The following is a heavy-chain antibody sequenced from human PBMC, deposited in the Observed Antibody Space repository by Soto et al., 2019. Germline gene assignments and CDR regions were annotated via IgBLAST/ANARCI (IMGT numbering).Heavy chain of an antibody. CDR3: ARGSSDLWSGYYRAPSGMDV. J-gene: IGHJ6*02. D-gene: IGHD3-3*01. CDR2: INHSGST. Sequence: QVQLQQWGAGLLKPSETLSLTCAVYGGSFSGYYWSWIRQPPGKGLEWIGEINHSGSTNYNPSLTSRVTISVDTSKNQFSLKLSSVTAADTAVYYCARGSSDLWSGYYRAPSGMDVWGQGTTVTVSS. V-gene: IGHV4-34*01. CDR1: GGSFSGYY.